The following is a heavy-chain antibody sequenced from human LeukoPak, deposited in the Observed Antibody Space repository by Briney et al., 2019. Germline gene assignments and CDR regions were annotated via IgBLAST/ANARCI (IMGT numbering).Heavy chain of an antibody. D-gene: IGHD5-24*01. V-gene: IGHV4-59*01. CDR2: IYYTGST. J-gene: IGHJ4*02. Sequence: PSETLSLTCTVSGGSISRDYWSWIRQPPGKGLEWIGYIYYTGSTNYNPSLKSRVTISVDTSKNQFSLRLSSVTAADTAVYYCARGAGGDGYDYWGQGTLVTVSS. CDR3: ARGAGGDGYDY. CDR1: GGSISRDY.